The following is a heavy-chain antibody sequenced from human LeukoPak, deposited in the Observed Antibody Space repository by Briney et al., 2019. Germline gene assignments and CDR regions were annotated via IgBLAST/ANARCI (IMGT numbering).Heavy chain of an antibody. CDR3: ARGRLLEWFDN. V-gene: IGHV4-59*01. J-gene: IGHJ5*02. CDR1: GGSISSYY. Sequence: PSETLSLTCTVSGGSISSYYWSWIRQPPGKRLEWIGYISDTGYTNYNPSLKSRVAISVDTSKRQFSLKLSSVTAPDTAAYYCARGRLLEWFDNWGQGTLVSVSS. D-gene: IGHD3-3*01. CDR2: ISDTGYT.